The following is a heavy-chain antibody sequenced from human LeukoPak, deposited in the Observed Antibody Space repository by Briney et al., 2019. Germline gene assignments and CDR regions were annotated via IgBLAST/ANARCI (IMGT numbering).Heavy chain of an antibody. CDR3: ARCGYSYGASDY. J-gene: IGHJ4*02. CDR2: ISSSGSTI. CDR1: GFTFSSYE. D-gene: IGHD5-18*01. V-gene: IGHV3-48*03. Sequence: GGSLRLSCAASGFTFSSYEMNWVRQAPGKGLEWVSYISSSGSTIYYADSVKGRFTISRDNAKNSLYLQMNSLRAEDTAVYYCARCGYSYGASDYWGQGTLVTVSS.